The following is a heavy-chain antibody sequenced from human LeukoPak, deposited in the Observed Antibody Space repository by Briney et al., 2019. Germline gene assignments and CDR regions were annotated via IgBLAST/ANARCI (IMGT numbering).Heavy chain of an antibody. CDR3: ARGRGSWYGVYFDY. CDR1: GFTFTDYW. J-gene: IGHJ4*02. V-gene: IGHV3-7*01. Sequence: GGSLRLSCAASGFTFTDYWMSWVRQAPGKGLEWVANIKRDGSEKYYVDSVEGRFTISRDNAKNSLYLQLNSLRTEDTAVYYCARGRGSWYGVYFDYWDQGTLVTVSS. D-gene: IGHD6-13*01. CDR2: IKRDGSEK.